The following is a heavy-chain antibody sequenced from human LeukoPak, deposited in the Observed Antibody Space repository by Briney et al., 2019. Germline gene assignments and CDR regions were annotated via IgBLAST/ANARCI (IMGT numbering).Heavy chain of an antibody. CDR3: VNTAMVDY. CDR1: GYTFTDYY. CDR2: INPNNGGT. Sequence: ASVKVSCKASGYTFTDYYIHWVRQAPGQGLEWMGRINPNNGGTNYAQKFQGRVTMTRDTSISTAYMELSRLRSDDTAVYYCVNTAMVDYWGQGTLVTVSS. J-gene: IGHJ4*02. D-gene: IGHD5-18*01. V-gene: IGHV1-2*06.